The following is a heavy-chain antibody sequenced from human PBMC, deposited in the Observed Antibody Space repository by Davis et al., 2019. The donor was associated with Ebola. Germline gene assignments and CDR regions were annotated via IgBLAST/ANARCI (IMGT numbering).Heavy chain of an antibody. CDR2: IKSKSDGGAA. CDR1: GFTFSSYS. J-gene: IGHJ4*02. Sequence: PGGSLRLSCAASGFTFSSYSMNWVRQAPGKGLEWVGRIKSKSDGGAADYAAPVKGRFTISRDDSKNTVYLQMNSLKTEDTAVYYCRSNFDYWGQGALVTVSS. CDR3: RSNFDY. V-gene: IGHV3-15*01.